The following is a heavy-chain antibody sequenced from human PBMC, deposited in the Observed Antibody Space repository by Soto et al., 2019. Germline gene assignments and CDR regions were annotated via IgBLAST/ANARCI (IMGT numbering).Heavy chain of an antibody. D-gene: IGHD1-1*01. CDR1: GFTFSSYG. J-gene: IGHJ6*03. Sequence: QVQLVESGGGVVQPGRSLRLSCAASGFTFSSYGMHWVRQAPGKGLEWVAVISYDGSNKYYADSVKGRITISRDNSKNTLYLQMNSLRAEDTAVYYCAKKALLDYYYYYYMDVWGKGTTVTVSS. CDR2: ISYDGSNK. CDR3: AKKALLDYYYYYYMDV. V-gene: IGHV3-30*18.